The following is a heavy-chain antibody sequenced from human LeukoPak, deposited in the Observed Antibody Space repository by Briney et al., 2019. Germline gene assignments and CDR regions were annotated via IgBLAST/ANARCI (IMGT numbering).Heavy chain of an antibody. D-gene: IGHD1-26*01. CDR1: GGSLSSGSYY. V-gene: IGHV4-61*02. CDR3: ARGVGAGGFDL. J-gene: IGHJ2*01. Sequence: SETLSLTCTVSGGSLSSGSYYWSWLRQPAGRGLEWIGRVYTSGSTNYNPSLKSRVTISVDTSKNQFSLKLSSVTAADTAVYYCARGVGAGGFDLWGRGTLVTVSS. CDR2: VYTSGST.